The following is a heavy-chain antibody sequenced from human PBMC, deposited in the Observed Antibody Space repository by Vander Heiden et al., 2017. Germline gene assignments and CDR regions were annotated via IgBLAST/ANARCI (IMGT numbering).Heavy chain of an antibody. V-gene: IGHV4-39*01. CDR2: IYDSGST. CDR1: GGSISSSSYY. D-gene: IGHD3-16*01. J-gene: IGHJ3*02. Sequence: QLQLQESGPGLVKPSETLSLTCTVSGGSISSSSYYWGWIRQPPGKGLGWIGSIYDSGSTYYNPSLKSRVTISVDTSKNQFSLKLSSVTAADTAGYYGARHSVGGDAFDIWGQGTMVTVSS. CDR3: ARHSVGGDAFDI.